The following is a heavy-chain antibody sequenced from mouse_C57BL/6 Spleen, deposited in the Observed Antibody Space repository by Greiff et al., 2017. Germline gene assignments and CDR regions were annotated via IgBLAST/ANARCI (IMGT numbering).Heavy chain of an antibody. D-gene: IGHD3-3*01. CDR1: GYAFSSSW. CDR3: ARDTGDYFDY. V-gene: IGHV1-82*01. J-gene: IGHJ2*01. CDR2: IYPGDGDT. Sequence: VQVVESGPELVKPGASVTISCTASGYAFSSSWMNWVQQRPGKGLEWIGRIYPGDGDTNYNGKFKGKATLTADKSSSTAYMQLSSLTSEDSAVYFCARDTGDYFDYWGQGTTLTVSS.